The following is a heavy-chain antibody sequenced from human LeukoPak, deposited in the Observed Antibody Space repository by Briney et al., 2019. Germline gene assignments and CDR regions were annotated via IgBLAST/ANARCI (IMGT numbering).Heavy chain of an antibody. CDR3: ARGGLVRGSINSLIGFDV. D-gene: IGHD3-10*01. J-gene: IGHJ3*01. Sequence: SQTLSLTFAISGDSVSRTDAGWSWIRQSPSRGLEWLGRTYYRSKWYKDDAGWYKDDAGSLKSRITINVDTVMNQFSLQLSSVTPEDTALYYCARGGLVRGSINSLIGFDVWGQGIMATVSS. CDR2: TYYRSKWYKDDAGWYK. V-gene: IGHV6-1*01. CDR1: GDSVSRTDAG.